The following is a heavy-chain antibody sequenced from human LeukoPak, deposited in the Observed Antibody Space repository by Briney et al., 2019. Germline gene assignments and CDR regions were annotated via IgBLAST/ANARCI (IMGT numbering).Heavy chain of an antibody. J-gene: IGHJ4*02. V-gene: IGHV3-43*01. D-gene: IGHD1-26*01. CDR3: EKGGSGRYTLDY. CDR2: ISWDGGST. CDR1: GFTFDDYT. Sequence: GGSLRLSCAASGFTFDDYTMHWVRQAPGQGLEWVSLISWDGGSTYYADSVKGRFTISRDNSKNSLYLQMNSLRTEDTASYYCEKGGSGRYTLDYWGQGTLVTVSS.